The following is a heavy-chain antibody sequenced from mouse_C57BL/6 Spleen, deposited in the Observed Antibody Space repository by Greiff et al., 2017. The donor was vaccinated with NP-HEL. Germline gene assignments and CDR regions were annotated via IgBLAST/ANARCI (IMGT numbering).Heavy chain of an antibody. V-gene: IGHV1-53*01. Sequence: QVQLQQPGTELVKPGASVKLSCKASGYTFTSYWMHWVKQRPGQGLEWIGNINPSNGGTTYNEKFKSKATLTVDKSSSTAYMQLSSLTSEDSAVYYCARPITTVEYYFDYWGQGTTLTVSS. D-gene: IGHD1-1*01. CDR1: GYTFTSYW. J-gene: IGHJ2*01. CDR3: ARPITTVEYYFDY. CDR2: INPSNGGT.